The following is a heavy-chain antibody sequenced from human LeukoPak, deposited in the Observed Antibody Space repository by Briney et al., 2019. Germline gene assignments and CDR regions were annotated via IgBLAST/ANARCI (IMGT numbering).Heavy chain of an antibody. CDR3: ARDPAYLVGATGGFDY. Sequence: SETLSLTYTVSGGSISSGGYYWSWIRQPPGKGLEWIGSIYYSGSTYYNPSLKSRVTISVDTSKNQFSLKLSSVTAADTAVYYCARDPAYLVGATGGFDYWGQGTLVTVSS. V-gene: IGHV4-39*07. D-gene: IGHD1-26*01. J-gene: IGHJ4*02. CDR2: IYYSGST. CDR1: GGSISSGGYY.